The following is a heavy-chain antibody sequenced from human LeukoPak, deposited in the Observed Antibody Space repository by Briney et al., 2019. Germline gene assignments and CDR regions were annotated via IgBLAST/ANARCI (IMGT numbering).Heavy chain of an antibody. V-gene: IGHV3-11*04. CDR3: SRAYYYGSGSPPFDY. CDR2: ISSSGSTI. J-gene: IGHJ4*02. CDR1: GFTFSDYY. Sequence: GSLRLSCAASGFTFSDYYMSWIRQAPGKGLEWVSYISSSGSTIYYADSVKGRFTISRDNAKNSLYLRMNSLRAEDTAVYYCSRAYYYGSGSPPFDYWGQGTLVTVSS. D-gene: IGHD3-10*01.